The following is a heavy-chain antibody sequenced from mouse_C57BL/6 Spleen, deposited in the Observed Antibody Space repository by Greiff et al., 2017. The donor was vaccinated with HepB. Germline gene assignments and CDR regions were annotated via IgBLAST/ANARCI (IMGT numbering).Heavy chain of an antibody. CDR2: INPSSGYN. D-gene: IGHD1-1*01. CDR3: ARTSYYGSSQCAY. Sequence: QVQLQQSGAELAKPGASVKLSCKASGYTFTSYWMHWVKQRPGQGLEWIGYINPSSGYNKYNQKFKDKATLTADKSSRTDYMQLSRLTYENSAVYYCARTSYYGSSQCAYWGQETLVTVSA. V-gene: IGHV1-7*01. J-gene: IGHJ3*01. CDR1: GYTFTSYW.